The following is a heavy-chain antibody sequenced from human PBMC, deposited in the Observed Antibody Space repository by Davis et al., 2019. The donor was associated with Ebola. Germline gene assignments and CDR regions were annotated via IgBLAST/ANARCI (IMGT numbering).Heavy chain of an antibody. V-gene: IGHV1-2*04. CDR2: INPNSGGT. D-gene: IGHD6-19*01. Sequence: AASVKVSCKASGGTFSSYAISWVRQAPGQGLEWMGWINPNSGGTNYAQKFQGWVTMTRDTSISTAYMELSRLRSDDTAVYYCARDLATMDRRDYSSGWYTRYYYYGMDVWGHGTTVTVSS. CDR1: GGTFSSYA. CDR3: ARDLATMDRRDYSSGWYTRYYYYGMDV. J-gene: IGHJ6*02.